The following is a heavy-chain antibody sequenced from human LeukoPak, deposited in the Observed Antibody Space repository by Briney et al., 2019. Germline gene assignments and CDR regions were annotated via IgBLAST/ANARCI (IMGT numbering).Heavy chain of an antibody. CDR1: GFTFSSYS. Sequence: GGSLRLSCAASGFTFSSYSMNWVRQAPGKGLEWVSYISSSSSTIYYADSVRGRFTFSRDNAKNSLYLQMNSLRAEDTAVYYCARDLDYYDSSGLLGYYYGMDVWGQGTTVTVSS. V-gene: IGHV3-48*04. CDR3: ARDLDYYDSSGLLGYYYGMDV. J-gene: IGHJ6*02. CDR2: ISSSSSTI. D-gene: IGHD3-22*01.